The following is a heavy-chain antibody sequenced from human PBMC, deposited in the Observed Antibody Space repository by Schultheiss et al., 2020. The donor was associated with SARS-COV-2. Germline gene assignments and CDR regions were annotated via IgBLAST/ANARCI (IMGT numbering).Heavy chain of an antibody. CDR1: GYSFTSYW. CDR3: ARLGATMGLGWFDP. Sequence: GGSLRLSCKGSGYSFTSYWIGWVRQMPGKGLEWMGIIYPGDSDTRYSPSFQGQVTISADKSISTAYLQWCSLKASDTAMYYCARLGATMGLGWFDPWGQGTLVTVSS. V-gene: IGHV5-51*01. D-gene: IGHD3-10*01. CDR2: IYPGDSDT. J-gene: IGHJ5*02.